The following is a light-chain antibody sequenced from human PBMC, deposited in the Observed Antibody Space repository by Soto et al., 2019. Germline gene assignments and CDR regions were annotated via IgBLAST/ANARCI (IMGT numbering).Light chain of an antibody. CDR1: QSIGLA. V-gene: IGKV3-15*01. CDR2: RAS. CDR3: QQYNNWPRAT. Sequence: EIVLTQSPATLSLSPGERATLSCRASQSIGLAIAWYQHKPGQAPRLLMFRASIRATGFPARFNGSGSGTEFNITISSPQSEDSAVYYCQQYNNWPRATFGGGTKVDIK. J-gene: IGKJ4*01.